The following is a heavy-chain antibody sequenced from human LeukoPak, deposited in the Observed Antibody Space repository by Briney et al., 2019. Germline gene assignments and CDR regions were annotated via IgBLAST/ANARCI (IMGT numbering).Heavy chain of an antibody. CDR3: ARGAGYYFDY. CDR1: GFTFSDYS. Sequence: PGGSLRLSCAASGFTFSDYSVNWVRQTPGKGLEWISSISSDSYYIYYADSVKARFTISRDNAKNSLYLQMNSLRAEDTAVYYCARGAGYYFDYWGQGTLVTVSS. V-gene: IGHV3-21*01. CDR2: ISSDSYYI. J-gene: IGHJ4*02.